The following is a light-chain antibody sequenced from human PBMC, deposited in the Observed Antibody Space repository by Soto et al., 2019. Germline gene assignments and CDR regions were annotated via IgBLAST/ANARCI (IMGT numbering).Light chain of an antibody. CDR1: QSVSSY. J-gene: IGKJ3*01. CDR3: QQRSNWTTFT. Sequence: EIVLTQSPATLSLSPGERATLSCRASQSVSSYLAWYQQKPGQAPRLLIYDASNMATGIPARFSGSGSGTDFTLTISSLEPEDFAFYYYQQRSNWTTFTFGAGTKVDIK. V-gene: IGKV3-11*01. CDR2: DAS.